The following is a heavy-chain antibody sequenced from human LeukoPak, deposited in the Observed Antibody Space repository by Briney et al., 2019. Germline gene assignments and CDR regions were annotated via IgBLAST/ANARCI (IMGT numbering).Heavy chain of an antibody. Sequence: SETLSLTCTVSGGSMSSYYWTWIRQPAGKGLEWIGRFYSTGSTNYNPSLKSRVTMSVDTSKNQFSLKLSSVTAADTAVYYCARAPYDSGGYYDYYFDYWGQGTLVTVSS. CDR1: GGSMSSYY. J-gene: IGHJ4*02. V-gene: IGHV4-4*07. CDR3: ARAPYDSGGYYDYYFDY. D-gene: IGHD3-22*01. CDR2: FYSTGST.